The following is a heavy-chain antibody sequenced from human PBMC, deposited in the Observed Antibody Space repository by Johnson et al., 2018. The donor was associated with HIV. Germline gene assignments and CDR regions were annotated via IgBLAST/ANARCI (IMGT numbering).Heavy chain of an antibody. CDR3: ARLPSGYSRDGFNI. CDR2: VSYDESSK. Sequence: QVQLVESGGGVVHPGRSLRLSCAASGFTFRSYPMNWVRQAPGKGLEWVAFVSYDESSKYYRDSVKGRFTISRDNSKNTLYLQMNSLRADDTAGYYCARLPSGYSRDGFNIWGQGTMVTVSS. J-gene: IGHJ3*02. CDR1: GFTFRSYP. V-gene: IGHV3-30*04. D-gene: IGHD5-18*01.